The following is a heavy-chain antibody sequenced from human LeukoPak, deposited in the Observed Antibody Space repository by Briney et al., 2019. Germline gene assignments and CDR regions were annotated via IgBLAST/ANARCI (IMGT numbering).Heavy chain of an antibody. V-gene: IGHV3-74*01. CDR1: GFTFSSSW. Sequence: GGSLRLSCAASGFTFSSSWMHWVRQAPGKGLVWVSRINSDGSSTSYADSVKGRFTISRDNAKNTLYLQMNSLRAEDTAVYYCARDAVDTANAVWGQGTTVTVSS. CDR3: ARDAVDTANAV. CDR2: INSDGSST. D-gene: IGHD5-18*01. J-gene: IGHJ6*02.